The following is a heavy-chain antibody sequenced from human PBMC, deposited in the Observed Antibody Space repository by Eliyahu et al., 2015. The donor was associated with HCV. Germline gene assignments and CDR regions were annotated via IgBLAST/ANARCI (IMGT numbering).Heavy chain of an antibody. CDR3: AAEQRDGYNTDVDY. J-gene: IGHJ4*01. V-gene: IGHV4-39*01. CDR1: GGSIRGSGLY. CDR2: IYFTGST. Sequence: QLQLQESGPGLVKSSETLSLTCTVSGGSIRGSGLYWGWIRQPPGKGLEWLGNIYFTGSTXNNPSLKSRMTISVDTPKNQFSLRLNSVTGADTATYYCAAEQRDGYNTDVDYWGHGTLVTVSS. D-gene: IGHD5-24*01.